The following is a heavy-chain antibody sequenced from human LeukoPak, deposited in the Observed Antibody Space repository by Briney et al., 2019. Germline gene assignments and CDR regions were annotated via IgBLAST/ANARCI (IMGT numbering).Heavy chain of an antibody. CDR3: ARVAYSRHAFDI. CDR2: INPNSGGT. CDR1: GGTFSSYA. D-gene: IGHD3-16*01. Sequence: VASVKVSCKASGGTFSSYAISWVRQAPGQGLEWMGWINPNSGGTNYAQKFQGRVTMTRDTSISTAYMELSRLRSDDTAVYYCARVAYSRHAFDIWGQGTMVTVSS. V-gene: IGHV1-2*02. J-gene: IGHJ3*02.